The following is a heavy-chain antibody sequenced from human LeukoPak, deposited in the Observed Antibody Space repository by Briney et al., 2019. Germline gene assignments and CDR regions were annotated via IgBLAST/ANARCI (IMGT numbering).Heavy chain of an antibody. J-gene: IGHJ6*03. D-gene: IGHD1-26*01. CDR3: AKGGSREATTAPVNYYYYMDV. CDR1: GLTFSSYG. CDR2: ISYDGSNK. V-gene: IGHV3-30*18. Sequence: GVSLRLSCAASGLTFSSYGMHWVRQAPGKGLEWVAVISYDGSNKYYADSVKGRFTISRDNSKNTLYLQMNSLRAEDTAVYYCAKGGSREATTAPVNYYYYMDVWGKGTTVTVSS.